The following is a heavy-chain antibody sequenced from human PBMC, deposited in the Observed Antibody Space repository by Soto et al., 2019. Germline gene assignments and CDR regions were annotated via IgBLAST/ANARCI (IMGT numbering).Heavy chain of an antibody. CDR3: ARHVRGYCSSTSCHTDY. J-gene: IGHJ4*02. Sequence: SETLSLTCTVSGGSISSSSYYWGWIRQPPGKGLEWIGGIFYSGNTYYSPSLKSRVTISVDTSKNQFSLKLSSVTAADTAVYYCARHVRGYCSSTSCHTDYWGQGTLVTVSS. CDR2: IFYSGNT. V-gene: IGHV4-39*01. CDR1: GGSISSSSYY. D-gene: IGHD2-2*02.